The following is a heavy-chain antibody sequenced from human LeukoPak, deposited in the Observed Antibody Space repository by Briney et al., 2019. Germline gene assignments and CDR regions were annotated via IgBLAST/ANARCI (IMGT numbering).Heavy chain of an antibody. V-gene: IGHV1-3*01. Sequence: ASVKVSCKASGYTFTMFGIHWVRQAPGQRPEWMGWINVGNGNTKYSQKFQDRVTIARETSASTAYMELNSLTLEDTAVYYCARTSLSACDYWGQGTLVTVSS. CDR3: ARTSLSACDY. CDR1: GYTFTMFG. D-gene: IGHD3-16*02. CDR2: INVGNGNT. J-gene: IGHJ4*02.